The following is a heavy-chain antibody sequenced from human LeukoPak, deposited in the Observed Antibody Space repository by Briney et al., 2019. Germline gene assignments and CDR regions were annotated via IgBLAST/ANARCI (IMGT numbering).Heavy chain of an antibody. CDR1: GASISSGDYY. V-gene: IGHV4-39*07. CDR2: IYYSGST. CDR3: ARDGVVVVRRWFDP. D-gene: IGHD2-15*01. Sequence: PSETLSLTCTVSGASISSGDYYWSWIRQPPGKGLEWIGSIYYSGSTYYNPSLKSRVTISVDTSKNQFSLKLSSVTAADTAVYYCARDGVVVVRRWFDPWGQGTLVTVSS. J-gene: IGHJ5*02.